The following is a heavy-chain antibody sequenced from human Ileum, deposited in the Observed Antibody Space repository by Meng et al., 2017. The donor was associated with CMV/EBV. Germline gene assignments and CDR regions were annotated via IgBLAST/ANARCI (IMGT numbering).Heavy chain of an antibody. CDR3: ARGRNHYYAMDV. V-gene: IGHV1-8*01. CDR2: VFPNSGNT. Sequence: ASVKVSCKACGDTFTYYVINWVRQATGQGLEGMGWVFPNSGNTAYAQKFQGRVTMTRNTSTNTAYTELASLRSDDSAVYYCARGRNHYYAMDVWGQGTTVTVSS. CDR1: GDTFTYYV. J-gene: IGHJ6*02.